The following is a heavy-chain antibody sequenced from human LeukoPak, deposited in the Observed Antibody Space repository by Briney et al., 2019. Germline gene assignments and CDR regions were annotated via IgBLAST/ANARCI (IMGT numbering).Heavy chain of an antibody. CDR1: GGSLSSGNYY. Sequence: SETLSLTCTVSGGSLSSGNYYWGWTRQPPGKGLEWIGSVYYSGTTHYNPSLKSRVTISVDTSKKQFSLKLTSVTAADTAVYYCARQLLIAVSDFWGQGTLVTVSS. CDR3: ARQLLIAVSDF. J-gene: IGHJ4*02. CDR2: VYYSGTT. D-gene: IGHD6-19*01. V-gene: IGHV4-39*01.